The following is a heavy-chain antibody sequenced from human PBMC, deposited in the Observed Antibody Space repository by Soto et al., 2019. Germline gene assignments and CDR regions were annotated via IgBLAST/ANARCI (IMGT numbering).Heavy chain of an antibody. V-gene: IGHV4-31*03. D-gene: IGHD3-9*01. Sequence: TSETLSLTCTVSGDSISSGGYYWSCIRQHPGKGLEWIGYIYYSGSTYYNPSLKSRVTISVDTSKNQFSLKLSSVTAADTAVYYCARDHYVYDILTGYGYYYGMDVWGQGTTVTVSS. CDR1: GDSISSGGYY. CDR3: ARDHYVYDILTGYGYYYGMDV. J-gene: IGHJ6*02. CDR2: IYYSGST.